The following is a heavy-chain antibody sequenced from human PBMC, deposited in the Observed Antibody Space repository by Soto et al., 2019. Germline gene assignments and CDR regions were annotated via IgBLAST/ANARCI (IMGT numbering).Heavy chain of an antibody. CDR1: GYGFTSYW. D-gene: IGHD3-10*01. J-gene: IGHJ3*02. Sequence: GEPLKISCKGSGYGFTSYWIGWVRQMPGKGLGWMGIIYAGDTETRYSPSFQGLVTISADKSISTAYLQWSSLEASDTAMYYCARHRRDYPFDIWGQGTMVTVSS. V-gene: IGHV5-51*01. CDR2: IYAGDTET. CDR3: ARHRRDYPFDI.